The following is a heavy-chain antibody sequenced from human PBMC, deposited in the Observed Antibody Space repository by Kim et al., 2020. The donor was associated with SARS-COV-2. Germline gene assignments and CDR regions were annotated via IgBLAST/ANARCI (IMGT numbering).Heavy chain of an antibody. CDR3: ARVGAATAGGIDY. Sequence: YYADTGKGRFTGSRDNDKNALFLEMDSLRDEDTAVYYCARVGAATAGGIDYWGQGTLVTVSS. J-gene: IGHJ4*02. D-gene: IGHD2-21*02. V-gene: IGHV3-48*02.